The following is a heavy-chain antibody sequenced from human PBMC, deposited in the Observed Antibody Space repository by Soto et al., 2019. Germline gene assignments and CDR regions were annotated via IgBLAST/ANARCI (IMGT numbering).Heavy chain of an antibody. Sequence: PGGSLRLSCAASGFTFSFYSMNWVRQAPGKGLEWVSYISGSSTTIYYADSVKGRFTISRDNAKNSLYLQMNSLRDEDTAVYYCARLYYGSGSSPYYYYGMDVWGQGTTVTVSS. CDR3: ARLYYGSGSSPYYYYGMDV. CDR2: ISGSSTTI. J-gene: IGHJ6*02. D-gene: IGHD3-10*01. CDR1: GFTFSFYS. V-gene: IGHV3-48*02.